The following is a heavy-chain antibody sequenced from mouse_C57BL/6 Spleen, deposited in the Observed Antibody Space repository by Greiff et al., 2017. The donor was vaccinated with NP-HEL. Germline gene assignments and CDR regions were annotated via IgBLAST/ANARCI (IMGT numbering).Heavy chain of an antibody. CDR2: ISDGGSYT. J-gene: IGHJ2*01. V-gene: IGHV5-4*01. D-gene: IGHD1-1*01. Sequence: EVLLVESGGGLVKPGGSLKLSCAASGFTFSSYAMSWVRQTPEKRLEWVATISDGGSYTYYPDNVKGRFTISRDNANNNLYLQMSHLKSEDTAMYYWARGAYGGVFDYWGQGTTLTGSS. CDR3: ARGAYGGVFDY. CDR1: GFTFSSYA.